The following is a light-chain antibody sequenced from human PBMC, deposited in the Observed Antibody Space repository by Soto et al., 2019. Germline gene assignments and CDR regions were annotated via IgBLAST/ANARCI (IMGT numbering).Light chain of an antibody. CDR2: AAS. CDR3: QQYYSYPRT. V-gene: IGKV1-39*01. J-gene: IGKJ1*01. CDR1: QSLSRY. Sequence: DIQMTQSPSTLPASVGDRVTITCRAGQSLSRYLSWYQQKAGKAPKLLIYAASSLQSGVPSRFSGSGSGTDFTLTISCLQSEDFATYYCQQYYSYPRTFGQGTKVDI.